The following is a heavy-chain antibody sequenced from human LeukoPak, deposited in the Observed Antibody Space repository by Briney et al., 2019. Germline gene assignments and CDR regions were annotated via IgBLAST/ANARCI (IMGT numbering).Heavy chain of an antibody. V-gene: IGHV3-66*01. J-gene: IGHJ6*02. D-gene: IGHD3-10*01. Sequence: GGSLRLSCAASGFTVSSNYMSWVRQAPGKGLEWVSVIYSGGSTYYADSVKGRFTISRDNSKNTLYLQMNSLRAEDTAVYYCARDANYYGSGSYPYYGMDVWGQGTTVTVSS. CDR3: ARDANYYGSGSYPYYGMDV. CDR1: GFTVSSNY. CDR2: IYSGGST.